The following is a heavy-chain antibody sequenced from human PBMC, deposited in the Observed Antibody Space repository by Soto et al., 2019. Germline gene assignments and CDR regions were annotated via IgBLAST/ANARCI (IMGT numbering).Heavy chain of an antibody. CDR2: IGESGTPT. CDR3: ARYIPGVRYYGMDV. D-gene: IGHD2-2*01. J-gene: IGHJ6*02. V-gene: IGHV3-23*01. CDR1: GFTSSSYA. Sequence: GGSLRLSCAASGFTSSSYAMKWVRQAPGKGLEWVSLIGESGTPTYYADSVKGRFTNSRDNSGNTLFLEMYSLRAEDTAVYYCARYIPGVRYYGMDVWGQGTTVTVSS.